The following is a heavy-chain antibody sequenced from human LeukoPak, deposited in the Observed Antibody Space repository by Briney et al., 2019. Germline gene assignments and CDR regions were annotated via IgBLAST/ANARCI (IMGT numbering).Heavy chain of an antibody. CDR1: GGSISSGDYY. V-gene: IGHV4-30-4*08. CDR3: ARVGYYYDSSGYYTYSDY. J-gene: IGHJ4*02. D-gene: IGHD3-22*01. CDR2: IYYSGST. Sequence: SETLSLTCTVSGGSISSGDYYWSWIRQPPGKGLEWIGYIYYSGSTYYNPSLKSRVTISVDTSKNQFSLKLSSVTAADTAVYYCARVGYYYDSSGYYTYSDYWGQGTLVTVSS.